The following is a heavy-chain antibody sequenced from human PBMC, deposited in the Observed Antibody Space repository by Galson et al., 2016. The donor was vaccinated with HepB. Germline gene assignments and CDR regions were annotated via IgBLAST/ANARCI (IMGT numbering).Heavy chain of an antibody. V-gene: IGHV1-3*01. D-gene: IGHD6-19*01. CDR3: ARGGRAAVASFTYSGMDV. J-gene: IGHJ6*02. CDR2: IIPGTGST. CDR1: GYTFTSYT. Sequence: SCKASGYTFTSYTLYWVRQAPGQRLEWMGWIIPGTGSTNYSQKFKDRVTITRDTSATPAYMELISLKSEDTAVYYCARGGRAAVASFTYSGMDVWGQGTTVTVSS.